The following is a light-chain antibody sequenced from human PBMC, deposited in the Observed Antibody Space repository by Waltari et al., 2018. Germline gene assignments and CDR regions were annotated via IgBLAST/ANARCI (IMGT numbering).Light chain of an antibody. CDR1: QDISNS. V-gene: IGKV1-27*01. Sequence: DIQMTQSPSSLSASVGDRLTISCRGSQDISNSLAWYQQLPGQVPKLLISASSALQSGVPSRFSGSGSGSDFTLTINNLQTEDFAPYYCQQYNTYSRTFGQGTTVEVK. CDR3: QQYNTYSRT. CDR2: ASS. J-gene: IGKJ1*01.